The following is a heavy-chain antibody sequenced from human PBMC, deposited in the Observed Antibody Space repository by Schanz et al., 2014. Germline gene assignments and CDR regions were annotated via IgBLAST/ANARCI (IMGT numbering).Heavy chain of an antibody. CDR3: ARTGYDPSLTH. D-gene: IGHD5-12*01. CDR2: FIPILDVG. V-gene: IGHV1-69*02. CDR1: RSTFSSYT. J-gene: IGHJ4*02. Sequence: QVHLVQSGAEVKKPGSSVKVSCKASRSTFSSYTISWVRQARGQGLEWVGRFIPILDVGNYAQQFQGRVTFTADKSTSTAFLEVNSLRSEDTAVYYCARTGYDPSLTHWGQGTLVTVSS.